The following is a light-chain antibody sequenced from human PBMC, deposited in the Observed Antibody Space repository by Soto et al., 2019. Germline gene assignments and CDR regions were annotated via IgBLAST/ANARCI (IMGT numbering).Light chain of an antibody. J-gene: IGKJ1*01. CDR2: ASS. CDR3: QLYGISPH. Sequence: EIVLTQSPRTLSLSPGHRATLSCKTSQSRGSNFLAWYQHQPGQAPRVRIYASSNQATGIPDRLSGSASGTDFTLTINRLEPEDFAVYYCQLYGISPHFGQGTKVDIK. V-gene: IGKV3-20*01. CDR1: QSRGSNF.